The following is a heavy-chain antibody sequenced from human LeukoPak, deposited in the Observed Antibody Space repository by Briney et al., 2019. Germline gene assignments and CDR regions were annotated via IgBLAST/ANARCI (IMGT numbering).Heavy chain of an antibody. CDR1: EFTFGNYW. CDR3: ARDQGFWLGELEDAFDI. Sequence: GGSLRLSCAASEFTFGNYWMSWVRQAPGKGLEWVANIKQDGREKYYVDSVKGRFTISRDNAENSLYLQMNSLRPEDTAVYYCARDQGFWLGELEDAFDIWGQGTMVTVSS. D-gene: IGHD3-10*01. V-gene: IGHV3-7*01. J-gene: IGHJ3*02. CDR2: IKQDGREK.